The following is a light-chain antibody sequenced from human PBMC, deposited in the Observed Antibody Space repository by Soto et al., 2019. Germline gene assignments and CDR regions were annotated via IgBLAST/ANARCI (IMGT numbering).Light chain of an antibody. Sequence: QSVLTQPASVSGSAGQSITISCTGTSSDIGGYNYVSWYQQHPGKAPKLMIYEVSNRPSGVSNRFSGSKSGSTASLTISGLQADDEADYYCSSYTSSSTYVFGPGTKVTVL. CDR3: SSYTSSSTYV. CDR1: SSDIGGYNY. CDR2: EVS. J-gene: IGLJ1*01. V-gene: IGLV2-14*01.